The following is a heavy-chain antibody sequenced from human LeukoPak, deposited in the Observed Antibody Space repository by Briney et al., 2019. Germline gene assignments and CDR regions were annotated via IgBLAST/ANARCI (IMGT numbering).Heavy chain of an antibody. CDR2: MNPNSGYT. D-gene: IGHD3-3*01. J-gene: IGHJ4*02. CDR3: SSSGVEEWQGLHF. CDR1: GYTFTSHD. Sequence: GASVKVSCKASGYTFTSHDINWVRQATGQGLEWMGWMNPNSGYTGYEQKFQGRVTMTRDTSTSTAYMELNSLSSEDTAVYYCSSSGVEEWQGLHFWGQGTLVTVSS. V-gene: IGHV1-8*01.